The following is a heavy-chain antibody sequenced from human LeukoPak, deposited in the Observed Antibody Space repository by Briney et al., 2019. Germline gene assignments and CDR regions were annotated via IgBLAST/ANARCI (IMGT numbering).Heavy chain of an antibody. CDR3: ARAPYGDYSYYYYMDV. D-gene: IGHD4-17*01. CDR1: GYTFTSYG. Sequence: ASVKVSCKASGYTFTSYGISWVRQAPGQGLEWMVWISAYNGNTNYAQKLQGRVTMTTDTSTSTAYMELRSLRSDDTAVYYCARAPYGDYSYYYYMDVWGKGTTVTVSS. V-gene: IGHV1-18*01. J-gene: IGHJ6*03. CDR2: ISAYNGNT.